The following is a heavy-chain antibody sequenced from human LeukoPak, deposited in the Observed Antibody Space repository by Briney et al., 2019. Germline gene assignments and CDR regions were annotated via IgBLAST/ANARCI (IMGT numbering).Heavy chain of an antibody. CDR2: INAGGGET. J-gene: IGHJ3*01. V-gene: IGHV3-23*01. CDR3: AKRNSAAGAYDV. Sequence: GGSLRLSCAASGFTFSTYAMTWVRQAAEKGLEWVSIINAGGGETYYADSVKGRFTISRDNSKNALYLQMNSLRAEDTALYYCAKRNSAAGAYDVWGQGTMVTVSS. CDR1: GFTFSTYA. D-gene: IGHD2-2*01.